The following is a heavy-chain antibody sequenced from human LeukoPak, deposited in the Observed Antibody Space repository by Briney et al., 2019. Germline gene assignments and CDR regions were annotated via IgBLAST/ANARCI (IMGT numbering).Heavy chain of an antibody. CDR2: IYPGDSDT. Sequence: RESLKISCKASGYSFTSFWIGWVRQMPGRGLEWMGIIYPGDSDTRFSPSFQGPVNISADKSISTAYLQWNSLKASDTAMYYCARHLFSLVAAIEGAFDIWGQGTMVIVSS. CDR3: ARHLFSLVAAIEGAFDI. J-gene: IGHJ3*02. V-gene: IGHV5-51*01. CDR1: GYSFTSFW. D-gene: IGHD5-12*01.